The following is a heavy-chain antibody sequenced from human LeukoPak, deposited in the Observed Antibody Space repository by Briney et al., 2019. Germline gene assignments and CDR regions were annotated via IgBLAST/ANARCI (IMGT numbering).Heavy chain of an antibody. D-gene: IGHD2-21*02. CDR3: ARVMHIVVVTAIQNWFDP. CDR2: MNPNSGNT. J-gene: IGHJ5*02. V-gene: IGHV1-8*03. CDR1: GYTFTSYD. Sequence: ASVKVSCKASGYTFTSYDINWVRQATGQGLEWMGWMNPNSGNTGYAQKFQGRVTITADKSTSTAYMELSSLRSEDTAVYYCARVMHIVVVTAIQNWFDPWGQGTLVTVSS.